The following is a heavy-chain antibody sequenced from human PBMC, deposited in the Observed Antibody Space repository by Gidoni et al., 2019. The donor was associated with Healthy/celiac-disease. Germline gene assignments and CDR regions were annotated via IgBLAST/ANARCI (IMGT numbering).Heavy chain of an antibody. CDR2: TRYDGSNK. J-gene: IGHJ3*02. V-gene: IGHV3-30*02. CDR3: AKGGIVGATSDAFDI. CDR1: GFTFSSYG. Sequence: QVQLVESGGGVVQPGGSLRLSCAASGFTFSSYGMHWVRQAPGKGLEWVAFTRYDGSNKYYGDSVKGRFTISRDNSKNTLYLQMNSLRAEDTAVYYCAKGGIVGATSDAFDIWGQGTMVTVSS. D-gene: IGHD1-26*01.